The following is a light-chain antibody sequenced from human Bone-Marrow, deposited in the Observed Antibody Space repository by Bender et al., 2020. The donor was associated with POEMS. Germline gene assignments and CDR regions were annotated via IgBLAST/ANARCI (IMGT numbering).Light chain of an antibody. CDR3: SSYAGNHAYV. V-gene: IGLV2-11*01. J-gene: IGLJ1*01. CDR2: EVS. Sequence: HSALTQPRSVSGSPGQSVTISCTGTSSDVGAYSYVSWYQHHPGRAPKLIIFEVSKRPSGLSYRFSGSKSGNTASLTISGLQAEDEADYFCSSYAGNHAYVFGSGTKVTVL. CDR1: SSDVGAYSY.